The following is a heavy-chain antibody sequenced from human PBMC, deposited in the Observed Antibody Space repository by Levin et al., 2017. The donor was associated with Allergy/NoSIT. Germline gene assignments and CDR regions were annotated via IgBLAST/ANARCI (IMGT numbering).Heavy chain of an antibody. CDR3: ARQLGNFWSGYNYFDY. D-gene: IGHD3-3*01. Sequence: GGSLRLSCAASGFTFSSYEMNWVRQAPGKGLEWVSYISSSGSTIYYADSVKGRFTISRDNAKNSLYLEMNSLRAEDTAVYYCARQLGNFWSGYNYFDYWGQGTLVTVSS. CDR1: GFTFSSYE. CDR2: ISSSGSTI. J-gene: IGHJ4*02. V-gene: IGHV3-48*03.